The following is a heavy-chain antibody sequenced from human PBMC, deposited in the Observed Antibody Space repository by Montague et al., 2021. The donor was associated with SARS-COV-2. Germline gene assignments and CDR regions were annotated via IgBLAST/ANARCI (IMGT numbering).Heavy chain of an antibody. CDR3: ASAPYSSSWTGFGDYYYLMDV. D-gene: IGHD6-13*01. CDR2: IYTSEIA. V-gene: IGHV4-61*09. Sequence: TLSLTCTVSGASISSASYYWRWVRQSAGKALEWIGHIYTSEIANYNPSLKSRVTISIDTSKNQFSLKLNSVTAANTAVYYCASAPYSSSWTGFGDYYYLMDVWGRGTTVTVSS. J-gene: IGHJ6*02. CDR1: GASISSASYY.